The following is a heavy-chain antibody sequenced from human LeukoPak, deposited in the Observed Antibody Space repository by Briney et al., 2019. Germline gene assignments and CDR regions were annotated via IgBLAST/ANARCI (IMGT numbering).Heavy chain of an antibody. Sequence: GGSLRLSCAASGFTVSSNYMSWVRQAPGKGLEWVSVFYSGGDTYYADSVKGRFTISRDNSKNTLYLQMNSLRAEDTAVYYCAKVGYCGGGDCYRSFDYWGQGTLVTVSS. V-gene: IGHV3-53*01. CDR2: FYSGGDT. CDR3: AKVGYCGGGDCYRSFDY. J-gene: IGHJ4*02. D-gene: IGHD2-15*01. CDR1: GFTVSSNY.